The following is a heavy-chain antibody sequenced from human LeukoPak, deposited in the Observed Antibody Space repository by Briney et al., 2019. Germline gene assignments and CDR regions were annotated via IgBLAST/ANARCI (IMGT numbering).Heavy chain of an antibody. CDR2: IRYDGSNK. CDR1: GFTFSSYG. D-gene: IGHD6-19*01. Sequence: GGSLSLSCAASGFTFSSYGMHWVRQAPGKGLEWVAFIRYDGSNKYYADSVKGRFTISRDNSKNTLYLQMNSVRAEDTAVYYCANTGYSSGWRHFDYWGQGTLVTVSS. V-gene: IGHV3-30*02. J-gene: IGHJ4*02. CDR3: ANTGYSSGWRHFDY.